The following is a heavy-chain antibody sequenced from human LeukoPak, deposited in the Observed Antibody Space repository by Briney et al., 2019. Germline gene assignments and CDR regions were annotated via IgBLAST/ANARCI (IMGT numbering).Heavy chain of an antibody. V-gene: IGHV1-69*13. J-gene: IGHJ1*01. CDR1: GGTFSSYA. CDR3: ARGDLPAALPEYFQH. Sequence: SVKVSCKASGGTFSSYAISWVRQAPGQGLEWMGGIIPIFGTANYAQKFQGRVTITADESTSTAYMELSSLRSEYTAVYYCARGDLPAALPEYFQHWGQGTLVTASS. D-gene: IGHD2-2*01. CDR2: IIPIFGTA.